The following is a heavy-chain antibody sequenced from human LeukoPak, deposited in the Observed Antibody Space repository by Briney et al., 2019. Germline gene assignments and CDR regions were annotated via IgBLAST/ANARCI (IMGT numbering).Heavy chain of an antibody. Sequence: ASVKVSCKASGGTFSSYAISWVRQAPGQGLEWMGGIIPIFGTANYAQKFQGRVTITADKSTSTAYMELSSLRSEDTAVYYCATSPPMGDYYGNVFGWFDPWGQGTLVTVSS. J-gene: IGHJ5*02. CDR1: GGTFSSYA. V-gene: IGHV1-69*06. CDR3: ATSPPMGDYYGNVFGWFDP. D-gene: IGHD3-10*01. CDR2: IIPIFGTA.